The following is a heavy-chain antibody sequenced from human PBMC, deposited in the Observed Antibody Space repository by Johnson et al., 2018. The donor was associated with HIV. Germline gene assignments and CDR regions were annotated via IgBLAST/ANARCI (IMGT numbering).Heavy chain of an antibody. D-gene: IGHD5-24*01. CDR1: GFTFSSYA. CDR2: ISGSGGST. Sequence: MQLVESGGGLVQPGGSLRLSCAASGFTFSSYAMSWVRQAPGKGLEWVSAISGSGGSTYNEDSVKGRFTISRDNYKNTLFRQMNSLSAEGTVLYYGAKEFRHGYSSPHAFDIWGQGTKVTVSS. CDR3: AKEFRHGYSSPHAFDI. J-gene: IGHJ3*02. V-gene: IGHV3-23*04.